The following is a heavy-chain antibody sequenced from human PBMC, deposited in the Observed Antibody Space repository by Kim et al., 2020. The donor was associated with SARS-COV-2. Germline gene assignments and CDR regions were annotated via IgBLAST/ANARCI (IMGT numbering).Heavy chain of an antibody. Sequence: SVKVSCKASGGTFSSYAISWVRQAPGQGLEWMGGIIPIFGTANYAQKFQGRVTITADESTSTAYMELSSLRSEDTAVYYCARYGSDLDDAFDIWGQGTMVTVSS. J-gene: IGHJ3*02. CDR1: GGTFSSYA. D-gene: IGHD3-10*01. V-gene: IGHV1-69*13. CDR3: ARYGSDLDDAFDI. CDR2: IIPIFGTA.